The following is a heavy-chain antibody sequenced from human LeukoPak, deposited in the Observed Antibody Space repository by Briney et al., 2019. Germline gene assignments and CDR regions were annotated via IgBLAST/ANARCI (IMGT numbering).Heavy chain of an antibody. D-gene: IGHD3-22*01. J-gene: IGHJ4*02. CDR1: GFTFSSYG. Sequence: GGSLRLSCAASGFTFSSYGMHWVRQAPGKGLEWVAVIWYDGSNKYYADSVKGRFTISRDNSKNTLYLQMNSLRAEDTAVYYCARDGLSGYHFDYWGQGTLVTVSS. V-gene: IGHV3-33*01. CDR2: IWYDGSNK. CDR3: ARDGLSGYHFDY.